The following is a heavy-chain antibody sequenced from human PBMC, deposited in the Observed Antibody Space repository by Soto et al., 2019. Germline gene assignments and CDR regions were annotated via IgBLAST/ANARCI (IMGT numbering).Heavy chain of an antibody. CDR2: ISSNGDST. CDR1: GFTFTMFS. J-gene: IGHJ5*02. D-gene: IGHD4-17*01. Sequence: AGSLTLSCSASGFTFTMFSMHWVRQAPGKGLEYVSGISSNGDSTYYADSGKGRFTISRDNSKNTLYLQMSSLRAVDTAVYYCVHPRSTVQIPPTWGQGTLVTVSS. CDR3: VHPRSTVQIPPT. V-gene: IGHV3-64D*06.